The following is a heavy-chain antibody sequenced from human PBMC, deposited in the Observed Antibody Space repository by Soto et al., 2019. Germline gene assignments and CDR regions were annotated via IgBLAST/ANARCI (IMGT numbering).Heavy chain of an antibody. Sequence: KCSETLSLTCAFYGGSFIGYYWSWIRQPPGKGLEWIGEINHSGSTNYNPSLKSRVTISVDTSKTQFSLKLSSVTAADTAVYYCARAGRGSGNFAPRTDVWGQGTTVTVSS. J-gene: IGHJ6*02. CDR3: ARAGRGSGNFAPRTDV. CDR2: INHSGST. V-gene: IGHV4-34*01. CDR1: GGSFIGYY. D-gene: IGHD3-10*01.